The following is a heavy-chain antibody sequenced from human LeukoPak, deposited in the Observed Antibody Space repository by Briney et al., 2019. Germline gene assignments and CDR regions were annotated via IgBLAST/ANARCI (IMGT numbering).Heavy chain of an antibody. Sequence: SETLCLTCDVYGGAFSGYYWTCIRQPPGKGLEWIGEINHSGSTNYNPSLKSRVTISVDTSKHQFSLKLNSVAAADTAVYYCASFRWGVGFEYWGQGTLVTVSS. CDR2: INHSGST. J-gene: IGHJ4*02. CDR1: GGAFSGYY. CDR3: ASFRWGVGFEY. V-gene: IGHV4-34*01. D-gene: IGHD3-16*01.